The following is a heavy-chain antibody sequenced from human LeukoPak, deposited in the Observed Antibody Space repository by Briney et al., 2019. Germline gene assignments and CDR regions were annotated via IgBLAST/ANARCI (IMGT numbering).Heavy chain of an antibody. CDR3: ARVSSGSYYFDS. CDR2: IYHSGST. CDR1: GDSVSDADFY. J-gene: IGHJ4*02. D-gene: IGHD1-26*01. Sequence: SETLSLTCTVSGDSVSDADFYWGWIRQSPEKGLEWIGEIYHSGSTNYSPSLKSRVTISVDKSKNQFSLKVTSVTAADTAVYYCARVSSGSYYFDSWGQGTLVTVSS. V-gene: IGHV4-61*08.